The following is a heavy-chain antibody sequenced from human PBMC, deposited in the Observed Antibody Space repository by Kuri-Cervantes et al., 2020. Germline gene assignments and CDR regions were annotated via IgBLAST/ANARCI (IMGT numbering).Heavy chain of an antibody. Sequence: GESLKISCAASGFTFSSYAMHWVRQAPGKGLEWVAVISYDGSNKYYADSVKGRFTISRDNSKNTLYLQMNSLRAEDTAVYYCAKATYYYGSGSYSSADYWGQGTLVTVSS. CDR2: ISYDGSNK. CDR1: GFTFSSYA. V-gene: IGHV3-30-3*01. D-gene: IGHD3-10*01. CDR3: AKATYYYGSGSYSSADY. J-gene: IGHJ4*02.